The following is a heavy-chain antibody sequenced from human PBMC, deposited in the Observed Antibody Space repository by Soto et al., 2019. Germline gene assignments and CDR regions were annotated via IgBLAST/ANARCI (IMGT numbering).Heavy chain of an antibody. CDR3: ARGGEKRGYSYGSYLLQTYYYYYGMDV. CDR1: GDSVSSNSAA. D-gene: IGHD5-18*01. V-gene: IGHV6-1*01. CDR2: TYYRSKWYN. Sequence: KQSQTLSLTCAISGDSVSSNSAAWNWIRQSPSRGLEWLGRTYYRSKWYNDYAVSVKSRITINPDTSKNQFSLQLNSVTPEDTAVYYCARGGEKRGYSYGSYLLQTYYYYYGMDVWGQGTTVTVSS. J-gene: IGHJ6*02.